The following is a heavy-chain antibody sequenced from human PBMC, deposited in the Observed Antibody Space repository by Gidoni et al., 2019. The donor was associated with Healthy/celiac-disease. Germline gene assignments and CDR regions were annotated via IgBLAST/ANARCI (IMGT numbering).Heavy chain of an antibody. J-gene: IGHJ5*02. CDR2: ISPIFGTA. CDR3: ARALLDWVVAATPVPFDP. Sequence: QVQLVQSGAEVKKPGSSVKVSCKASGGTFSSYAISWVRQAPGQGLEWMGGISPIFGTANYAQKFQGRVTITADESTSTAYMELSSLRSEDTAVYYCARALLDWVVAATPVPFDPWGQGTLVTVSS. CDR1: GGTFSSYA. V-gene: IGHV1-69*01. D-gene: IGHD2-15*01.